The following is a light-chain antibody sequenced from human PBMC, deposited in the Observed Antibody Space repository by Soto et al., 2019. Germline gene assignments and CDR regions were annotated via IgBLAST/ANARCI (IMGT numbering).Light chain of an antibody. CDR2: WAS. CDR3: QQSYSSPYT. Sequence: DIVMTQSPDSLAVSLGERATLNCKSSQSILYSSNNKNYLAWYQQKPGQPPKLLIYWASTRESGVPDRFSGSGSGTDFTLTISSLQAEDVALYYCQQSYSSPYTFGQGTKLEIK. J-gene: IGKJ2*01. CDR1: QSILYSSNNKNY. V-gene: IGKV4-1*01.